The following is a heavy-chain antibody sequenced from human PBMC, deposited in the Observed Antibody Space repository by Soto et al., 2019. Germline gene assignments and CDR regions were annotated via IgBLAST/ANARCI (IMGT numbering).Heavy chain of an antibody. V-gene: IGHV4-59*11. CDR1: GGSISRHY. Sequence: SEALSVTCTFSGGSISRHYWSWRRQPPGKGLGWSGYIYYSGSTNYNPSLKSRVTISVDTSKNQFSLKLSSVTAADTAVYYCARNFYDSSGYYPGNYYYYGMDVWGQGTTVTVS. CDR3: ARNFYDSSGYYPGNYYYYGMDV. D-gene: IGHD3-22*01. CDR2: IYYSGST. J-gene: IGHJ6*02.